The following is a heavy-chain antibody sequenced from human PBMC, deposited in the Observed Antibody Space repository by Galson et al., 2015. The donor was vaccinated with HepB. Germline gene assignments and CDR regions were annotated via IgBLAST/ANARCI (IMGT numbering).Heavy chain of an antibody. V-gene: IGHV3-23*01. Sequence: SLRLSCAASGFTFSNYPMSWVRQAPGKGLEWVSCISSSGGSTYYADSVKGRFTISRDNSKNTLYLQMSSLRAEDTAVYYCVKGDLRYFDWLLHNHYYYGMDVWGQGTTVTVSS. D-gene: IGHD3-9*01. CDR2: ISSSGGST. CDR1: GFTFSNYP. J-gene: IGHJ6*02. CDR3: VKGDLRYFDWLLHNHYYYGMDV.